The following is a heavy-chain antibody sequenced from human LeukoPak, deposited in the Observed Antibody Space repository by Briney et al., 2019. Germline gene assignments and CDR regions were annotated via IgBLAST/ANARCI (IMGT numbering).Heavy chain of an antibody. Sequence: ASVKVSCKASGYAFTGYYVHWVRQAPGQGLEWMGWMNPKSGGTNYAQKFEARVTMNRDTSISTAYMELSSLRSEDTAVYYCARAGFDETLGWDRGYSYNTNDYWGQGTLVTVSS. CDR2: MNPKSGGT. V-gene: IGHV1-2*02. J-gene: IGHJ4*02. CDR1: GYAFTGYY. CDR3: ARAGFDETLGWDRGYSYNTNDY. D-gene: IGHD5-18*01.